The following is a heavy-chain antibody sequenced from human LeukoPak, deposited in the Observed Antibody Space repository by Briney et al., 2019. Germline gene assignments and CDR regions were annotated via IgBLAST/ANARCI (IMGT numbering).Heavy chain of an antibody. V-gene: IGHV1-2*02. D-gene: IGHD6-13*01. Sequence: APVKVSCKASGYTFTGYYMHWVRQAPGQGLEWMGWINPNSGGTNYAQKFQGRVTMTRDTSISTAYMELSRLRSDDTAVYYCARATRYSSSWYAYWGQGTLVTVSS. CDR1: GYTFTGYY. CDR2: INPNSGGT. CDR3: ARATRYSSSWYAY. J-gene: IGHJ4*02.